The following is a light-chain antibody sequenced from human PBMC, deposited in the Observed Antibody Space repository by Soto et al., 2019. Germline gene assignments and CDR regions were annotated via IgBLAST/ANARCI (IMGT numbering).Light chain of an antibody. CDR2: GAS. Sequence: EILMTQSPDTLSVSPGESATLYCRASQRVYSNLAWYQQRPGQAPRLLIYGASTRATGVPARFSGRGSGTEFTLTISSLQSEDFAVYYCQQYTNWPPNTFGQGTRLEIK. V-gene: IGKV3-15*01. CDR1: QRVYSN. CDR3: QQYTNWPPNT. J-gene: IGKJ5*01.